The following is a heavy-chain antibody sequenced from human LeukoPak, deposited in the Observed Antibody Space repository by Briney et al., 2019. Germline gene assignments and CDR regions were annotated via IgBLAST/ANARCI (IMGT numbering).Heavy chain of an antibody. CDR2: IYYSGST. Sequence: SETLSLTCTVSGGSISSSSYYWGWIRQPPGKGLEWIGSIYYSGSTNYNPSLKSRVTISVDTSKDQFSLKLSSVTAADTAVYYCARSMLRLRHYYYYYYMDVWGKGTTVTLSS. V-gene: IGHV4-39*07. D-gene: IGHD6-25*01. J-gene: IGHJ6*03. CDR3: ARSMLRLRHYYYYYYMDV. CDR1: GGSISSSSYY.